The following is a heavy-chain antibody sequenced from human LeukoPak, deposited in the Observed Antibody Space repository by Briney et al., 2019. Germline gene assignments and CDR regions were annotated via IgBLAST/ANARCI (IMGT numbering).Heavy chain of an antibody. J-gene: IGHJ5*02. CDR2: IYTSGRN. D-gene: IGHD2-2*01. CDR1: GDSISSYY. CDR3: ARHSGVAGYCSSTSCRVYNWFDP. V-gene: IGHV4-4*09. Sequence: AETLSLTCTVSGDSISSYYWSWIRQPPGKGREWIGYIYTSGRNNSSPSLKSRFTISVDTSKNQFSLTLSSVTAADTAVYYCARHSGVAGYCSSTSCRVYNWFDPWGQGTLVTVSS.